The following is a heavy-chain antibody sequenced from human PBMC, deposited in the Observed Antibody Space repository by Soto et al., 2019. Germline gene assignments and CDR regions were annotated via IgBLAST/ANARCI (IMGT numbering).Heavy chain of an antibody. CDR3: AKGYSTGWHSSLNS. Sequence: EVQLVESGGGLVQPGGSLRLSCAASGFTFSNYGVSWVRQAPGEGLECVSAITNNSDYTYYADSVKGRFTVSRDNSKNTLFLEMNSLRAEDTAVYYCAKGYSTGWHSSLNSWGQGTLVTVSS. CDR1: GFTFSNYG. CDR2: ITNNSDYT. D-gene: IGHD6-19*01. V-gene: IGHV3-23*04. J-gene: IGHJ4*02.